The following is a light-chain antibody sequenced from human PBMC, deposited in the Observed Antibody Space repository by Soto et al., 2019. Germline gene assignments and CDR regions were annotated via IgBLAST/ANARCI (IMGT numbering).Light chain of an antibody. CDR3: ATWDDSLNARGV. J-gene: IGLJ3*02. CDR1: RSNIGNNA. Sequence: QSVLTQTPSASGTPGQTVTISCSGSRSNIGNNAVSWYQQFPGTAPTLLIYNNNQRPSAVPDRFSGSKSGTSASLAISGLQSEDEADYYCATWDDSLNARGVFGGGTKLTVL. V-gene: IGLV1-44*01. CDR2: NNN.